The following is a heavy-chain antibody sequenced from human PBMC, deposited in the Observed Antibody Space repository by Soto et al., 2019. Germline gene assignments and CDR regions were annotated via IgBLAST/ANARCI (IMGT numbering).Heavy chain of an antibody. CDR1: GYIFTSYW. CDR2: IDPSDSYT. Sequence: GESLKISCKGSGYIFTSYWISCLLQMPVKVLEWMGRIDPSDSYTNYSPSFQGHVTISADKSISTAYLQWSSLKASDTAMYYCARLSRYDFWSGYYGGDYYGMDVWGQGTTVTVSS. V-gene: IGHV5-10-1*01. J-gene: IGHJ6*02. CDR3: ARLSRYDFWSGYYGGDYYGMDV. D-gene: IGHD3-3*01.